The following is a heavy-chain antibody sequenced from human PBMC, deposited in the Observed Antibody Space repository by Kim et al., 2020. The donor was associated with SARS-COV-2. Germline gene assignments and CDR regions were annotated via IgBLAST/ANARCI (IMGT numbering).Heavy chain of an antibody. CDR2: ICGDGGST. V-gene: IGHV3-43*02. Sequence: GGSLRLSCAASGFTFDDYTMHWVRQAPGKGLEWVSLICGDGGSTYYADSFKGRFTISRDNSKNSLDLPMNSLRTEDTALYYCAKDSLPMYYDSRGYGYWGQGTLVTVSS. CDR1: GFTFDDYT. J-gene: IGHJ4*02. CDR3: AKDSLPMYYDSRGYGY. D-gene: IGHD3-22*01.